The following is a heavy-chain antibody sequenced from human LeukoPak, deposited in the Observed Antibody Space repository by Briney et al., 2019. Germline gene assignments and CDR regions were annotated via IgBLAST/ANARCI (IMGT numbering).Heavy chain of an antibody. CDR3: ARVWQQLVSGDYYFDY. CDR1: GFTFSSYA. V-gene: IGHV3-23*01. CDR2: ISGSGGST. J-gene: IGHJ4*02. Sequence: GGSLRLSCAASGFTFSSYAMSWVRQAPGKGLEWVSAISGSGGSTYYADSVKGRFTISRDNAKNSLYLQMNSLRAEDTAVYYCARVWQQLVSGDYYFDYWGQGTLVTVSS. D-gene: IGHD6-13*01.